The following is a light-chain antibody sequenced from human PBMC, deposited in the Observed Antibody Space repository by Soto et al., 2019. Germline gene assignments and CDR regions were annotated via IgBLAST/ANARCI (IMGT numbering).Light chain of an antibody. J-gene: IGKJ4*01. Sequence: EVVLTQSPATLSLSPGERATLSCRASQSVYSYLAWYQQKPGQAPRLLIYEASNRATGIPARFSGSGSGTDYSLTISSLEPEDFAVYYCQQRSTWPRTFGGGTKVEIK. V-gene: IGKV3-11*01. CDR3: QQRSTWPRT. CDR1: QSVYSY. CDR2: EAS.